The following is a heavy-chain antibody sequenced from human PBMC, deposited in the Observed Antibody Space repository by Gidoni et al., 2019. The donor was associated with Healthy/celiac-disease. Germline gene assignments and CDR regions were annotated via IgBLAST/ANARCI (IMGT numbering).Heavy chain of an antibody. Sequence: QVQLVESGGGLVKPGGSLRLSCAASGFTFSDYYMSWIRQAPGKGLEWVSYISSSSSYTNYADSVKGRFTISRDNAKNSLYLQMNSLRAEDTAVYYCARESVAVAAYWFDPWGQGTLVTVSS. CDR1: GFTFSDYY. CDR2: ISSSSSYT. D-gene: IGHD6-19*01. V-gene: IGHV3-11*06. J-gene: IGHJ5*02. CDR3: ARESVAVAAYWFDP.